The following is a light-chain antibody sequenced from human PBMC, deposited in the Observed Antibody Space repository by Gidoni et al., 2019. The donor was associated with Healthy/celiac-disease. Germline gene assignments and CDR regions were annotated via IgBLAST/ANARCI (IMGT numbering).Light chain of an antibody. J-gene: IGLJ1*01. Sequence: QSVLTHPPSASGPPGQRVTISCSGSSSNIGSNYVYWYQQLPGTAPKLLIYSNNQRPSGVPDRFSGSKSGTSASLAISGLRSEDEADYYCAAWDDSLSGYVFGTGTKVTVL. V-gene: IGLV1-47*02. CDR1: SSNIGSNY. CDR3: AAWDDSLSGYV. CDR2: SNN.